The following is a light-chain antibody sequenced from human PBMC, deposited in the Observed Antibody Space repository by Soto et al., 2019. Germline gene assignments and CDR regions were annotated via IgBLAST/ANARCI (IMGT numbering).Light chain of an antibody. CDR2: EIN. V-gene: IGLV2-14*01. Sequence: QSVLTQPASVSGSPGQSITISCTGGTSDVGGYNFVSWYQQHPGKVPRLMIYEINNRPSGVSNRFSGSRYGNTASLTISGLQAEDEADYYCFSYTSSSTWVFGGGTKLTVL. CDR3: FSYTSSSTWV. CDR1: TSDVGGYNF. J-gene: IGLJ3*02.